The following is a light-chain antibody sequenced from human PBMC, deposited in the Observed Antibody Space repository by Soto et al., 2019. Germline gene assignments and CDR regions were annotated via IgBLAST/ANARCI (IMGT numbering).Light chain of an antibody. J-gene: IGKJ5*01. CDR3: QQYNYLIT. CDR1: QSVCNN. V-gene: IGKV3-20*01. Sequence: EILLTQSPGTLSLSPGERATLSCGASQSVCNNLAWYQPKPGKAPRPLIYGASTRATGIPDRLSGSGSGTDFTLPIRRLEPEDFAVSFCQQYNYLITFGQGTRLEIK. CDR2: GAS.